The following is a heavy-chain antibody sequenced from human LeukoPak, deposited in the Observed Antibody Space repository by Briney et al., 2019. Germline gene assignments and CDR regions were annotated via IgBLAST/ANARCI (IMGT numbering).Heavy chain of an antibody. D-gene: IGHD4-17*01. J-gene: IGHJ3*02. Sequence: GXSXXXYWIGWVRQMPGKXLEWMGIIYPGDSDTRYSPSFQGQVTISADKSISTAYLQWSSLKASDTAMYYCASSTVTSSSDAFDIWGQGTMVTVSS. V-gene: IGHV5-51*01. CDR2: IYPGDSDT. CDR3: ASSTVTSSSDAFDI. CDR1: GXSXXXYW.